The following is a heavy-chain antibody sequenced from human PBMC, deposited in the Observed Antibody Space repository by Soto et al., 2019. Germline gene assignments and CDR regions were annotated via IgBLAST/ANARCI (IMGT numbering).Heavy chain of an antibody. Sequence: QVQLVESGGGVVQPGRSLRLSCAASGFTFSSYGMHWVRQAPGKGLEWVAVIWNDGSNKYYADSVKGRFTISRDNSKNTLYLQLNSFRAEASAVYYCARDRGPPRTVTAAFRCDPWGQGSQVTVSS. J-gene: IGHJ5*02. D-gene: IGHD4-17*01. CDR3: ARDRGPPRTVTAAFRCDP. CDR2: IWNDGSNK. V-gene: IGHV3-33*01. CDR1: GFTFSSYG.